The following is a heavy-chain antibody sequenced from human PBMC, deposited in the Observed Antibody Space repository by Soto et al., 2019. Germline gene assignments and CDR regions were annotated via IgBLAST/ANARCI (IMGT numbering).Heavy chain of an antibody. Sequence: SEALSLTCTVSGGSINSYFWSWIRQSPGKGLEWIGHIYYSGSTSYSPSPKSRLAISRDNSKNTLYLQMNSLRPEDTALYYCVKEGYMRSDWYGQFDCWGQGTLVTVSS. CDR2: IYYSGST. V-gene: IGHV4-59*01. J-gene: IGHJ4*02. CDR1: GGSINSYF. CDR3: VKEGYMRSDWYGQFDC. D-gene: IGHD6-19*01.